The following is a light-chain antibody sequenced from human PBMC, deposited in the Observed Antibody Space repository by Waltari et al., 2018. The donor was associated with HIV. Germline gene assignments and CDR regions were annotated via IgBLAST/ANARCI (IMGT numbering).Light chain of an antibody. J-gene: IGKJ2*01. Sequence: DIVLTQSPDYLPVSLGERATINCKSSQRLLYPSNNKNYFAWYQQRPGQPPRVLIYWSSTRQSGVPDRFSGGGSGTEFTLTITSLQAEDVAVYYCQQYFSSPYTFGQGTKLEI. V-gene: IGKV4-1*01. CDR2: WSS. CDR1: QRLLYPSNNKNY. CDR3: QQYFSSPYT.